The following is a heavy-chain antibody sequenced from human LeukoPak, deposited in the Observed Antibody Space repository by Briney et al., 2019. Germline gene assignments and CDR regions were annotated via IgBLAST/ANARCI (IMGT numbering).Heavy chain of an antibody. Sequence: PGGSLRLSCAASGFTFSSYEMNWVRQAPGKGLEWILYISNSGSVSYYADSVKGRFTISRDNAKNSLYLEMNSLSADDTALYYCARDGSPEASINYFDTWGQGTPVTVSS. J-gene: IGHJ5*02. D-gene: IGHD5-24*01. V-gene: IGHV3-48*03. CDR1: GFTFSSYE. CDR3: ARDGSPEASINYFDT. CDR2: ISNSGSVS.